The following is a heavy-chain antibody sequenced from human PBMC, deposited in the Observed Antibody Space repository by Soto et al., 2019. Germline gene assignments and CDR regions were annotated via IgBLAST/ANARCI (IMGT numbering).Heavy chain of an antibody. CDR2: IKEDGSEK. V-gene: IGHV3-7*05. CDR3: ARDLGAPGRGSAVGYYYHYGMEV. J-gene: IGHJ6*04. D-gene: IGHD2-2*01. Sequence: EVQLVESGGGLVQPGGSLRLSCAASEFTFSSYWMNWVRQAPGKGLEWVANIKEDGSEKYYVDSVKGRFTISRDNAKNSLYLQMNRMRGEDTTVYYCARDLGAPGRGSAVGYYYHYGMEVGGKGTTVTVSS. CDR1: EFTFSSYW.